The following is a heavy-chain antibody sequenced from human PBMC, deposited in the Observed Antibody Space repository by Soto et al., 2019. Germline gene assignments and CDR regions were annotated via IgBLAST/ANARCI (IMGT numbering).Heavy chain of an antibody. V-gene: IGHV4-59*01. CDR3: ARAKSPTIFGVVTKPKYYFDY. CDR1: GGSISSYY. CDR2: IYYSGST. D-gene: IGHD3-3*01. J-gene: IGHJ4*02. Sequence: SETLSLTCTVSGGSISSYYWSWIRQPPGKGLEWIGYIYYSGSTNYNPSLKSRVTISVDTSKNQFSLKLSSVTAADTAVYYCARAKSPTIFGVVTKPKYYFDYWGQGTLVTVS.